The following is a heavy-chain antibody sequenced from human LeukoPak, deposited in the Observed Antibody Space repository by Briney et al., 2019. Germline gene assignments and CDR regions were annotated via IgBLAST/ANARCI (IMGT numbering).Heavy chain of an antibody. J-gene: IGHJ4*02. CDR3: AKGRTNDY. V-gene: IGHV3-23*01. Sequence: PGGSLRLSCEASGFPFSTYAMSWVRQTPEKGLEWVSAISDTGGNTFYADSVKGRFTISRDNSKNTLYLQMNSLRAEDTAIYYCAKGRTNDYWGQGTLVTVSS. CDR2: ISDTGGNT. D-gene: IGHD1/OR15-1a*01. CDR1: GFPFSTYA.